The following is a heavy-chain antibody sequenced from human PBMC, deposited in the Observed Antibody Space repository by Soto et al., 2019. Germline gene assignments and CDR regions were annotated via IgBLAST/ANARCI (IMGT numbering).Heavy chain of an antibody. J-gene: IGHJ5*02. CDR1: GGTFSSYA. CDR3: ARQHPLDYDFWSRERKNWFDP. D-gene: IGHD3-3*01. V-gene: IGHV1-69*01. CDR2: IIPIFGTA. Sequence: QVQLVQSGAAVKKPGSSVKVSCKASGGTFSSYAISWVRQAPGQGLEWMGGIIPIFGTANYAQKFQGRVTITADESTSRAYMELSSLRSEDTAVYYCARQHPLDYDFWSRERKNWFDPWGQGTLVTVSS.